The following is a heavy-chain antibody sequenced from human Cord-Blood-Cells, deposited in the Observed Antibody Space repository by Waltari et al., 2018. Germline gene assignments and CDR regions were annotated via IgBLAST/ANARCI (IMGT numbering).Heavy chain of an antibody. CDR2: INAGNGNT. D-gene: IGHD2-2*01. Sequence: QVQLVQSGAEVKKPGASVKVSCKASGYTFTSYAMHWVRQAPGQRLEWMGWINAGNGNTKYSQKFQGRVTITRDTSASTAYMELSSLRSEDTAVYYCARSSSTSCYAFDYWGQGTLVTVSS. CDR1: GYTFTSYA. CDR3: ARSSSTSCYAFDY. V-gene: IGHV1-3*01. J-gene: IGHJ4*02.